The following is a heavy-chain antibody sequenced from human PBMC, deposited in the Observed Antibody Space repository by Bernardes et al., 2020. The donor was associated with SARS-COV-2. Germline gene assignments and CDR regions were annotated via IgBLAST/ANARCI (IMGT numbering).Heavy chain of an antibody. J-gene: IGHJ6*02. V-gene: IGHV3-21*01. CDR2: ITASSEYT. CDR1: GFTFSNYA. Sequence: GGSLRLSCAASGFTFSNYALTWVRQAPGKGLEWVSSITASSEYTYYADSVKGRFTISRDNAKNSLYLQMNSLRAEDTAVYFCAREASYSNYHFYYYALGVWGQGTTVTVSS. CDR3: AREASYSNYHFYYYALGV. D-gene: IGHD4-4*01.